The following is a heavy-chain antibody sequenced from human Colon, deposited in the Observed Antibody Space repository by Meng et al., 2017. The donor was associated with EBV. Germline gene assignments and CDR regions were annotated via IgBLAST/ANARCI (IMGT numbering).Heavy chain of an antibody. J-gene: IGHJ4*02. D-gene: IGHD2-21*02. Sequence: VQREELGPGLVKPAGALALAVGASGGAQSSRNWWSWVRQPPGKGLEWIGEIYHSGSTNYSPSLKSRVTISVGESKNQFPLRLSSVTAADTAVYYCARVGAYCGGDCYHPRWGQGTLVTVSS. CDR1: GGAQSSRNW. CDR2: IYHSGST. CDR3: ARVGAYCGGDCYHPR. V-gene: IGHV4-4*02.